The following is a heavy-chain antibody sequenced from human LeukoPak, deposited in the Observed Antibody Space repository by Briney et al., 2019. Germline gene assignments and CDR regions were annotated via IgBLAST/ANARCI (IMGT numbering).Heavy chain of an antibody. CDR2: ISASGSNI. CDR3: VRVKGTYFDF. D-gene: IGHD1-1*01. Sequence: GGSLRLSCPASGFPFSSYSMNWVRQAPGKGLEWVSYISASGSNIYYLDSVKGRFTVSRDDAMNSLFLQMDRPRAEDTAVYYCVRVKGTYFDFWGQETLVTASS. V-gene: IGHV3-48*01. CDR1: GFPFSSYS. J-gene: IGHJ4*02.